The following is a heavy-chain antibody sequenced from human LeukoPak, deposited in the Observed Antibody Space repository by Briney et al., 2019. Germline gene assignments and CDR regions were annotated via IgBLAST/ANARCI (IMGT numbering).Heavy chain of an antibody. V-gene: IGHV1-18*01. CDR1: GYTFTSYG. CDR3: ARVEWGTIFGVVLADY. J-gene: IGHJ4*02. CDR2: ISAYNGNT. D-gene: IGHD3-3*01. Sequence: ASVKVSCKASGYTFTSYGISWVRQAPGQGLEWMGWISAYNGNTNYAQKLQGRVTMTTDTSTSTAYMELRSLRSDDTAVYYCARVEWGTIFGVVLADYWGQGTLVTVSS.